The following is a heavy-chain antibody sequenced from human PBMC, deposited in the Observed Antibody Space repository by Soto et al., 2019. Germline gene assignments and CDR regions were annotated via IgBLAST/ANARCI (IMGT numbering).Heavy chain of an antibody. CDR1: GFDFTTHG. V-gene: IGHV3-23*01. CDR2: IGAGNGRA. J-gene: IGHJ4*02. Sequence: EVQLLDSGGGLVQSGGSLRLTCAASGFDFTTHGMSWVRQAPGRGLEWVSSIGAGNGRAYYADSVEGRFTISRDNSKNMLFLQLNSLRAEDTAVYFCAKGATWLDYWGQGTLVIASS. CDR3: AKGATWLDY.